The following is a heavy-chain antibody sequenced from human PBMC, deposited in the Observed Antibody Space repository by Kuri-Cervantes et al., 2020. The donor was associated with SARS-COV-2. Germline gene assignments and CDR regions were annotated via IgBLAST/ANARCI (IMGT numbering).Heavy chain of an antibody. CDR2: ISQSSRFT. V-gene: IGHV3-11*05. CDR3: ARGYSSSWYRGQASY. J-gene: IGHJ4*02. Sequence: GGSLRLSCAASGFTFSDYYMSWVRQAPGKGLEWIAYISQSSRFTDYADSVKGRFIISRDDAKKSLFLQMNSLRAEDTAVYYCARGYSSSWYRGQASYWGQGTLVTVSS. D-gene: IGHD6-13*01. CDR1: GFTFSDYY.